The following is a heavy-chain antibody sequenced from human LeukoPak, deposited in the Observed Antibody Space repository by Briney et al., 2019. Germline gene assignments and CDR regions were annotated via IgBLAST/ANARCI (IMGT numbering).Heavy chain of an antibody. D-gene: IGHD3-9*01. CDR2: ISAYNGNT. CDR1: GYTFTSYG. Sequence: ASVKVSCKASGYTFTSYGISWVRQAPGQGLEWMGWISAYNGNTNYAQKLQGRVTMTTDTSTSTAYMELSSLRSEDTAVYYCARDYDILTGYYYLPSYYYGMDVWGQGTTVTVSS. V-gene: IGHV1-18*01. CDR3: ARDYDILTGYYYLPSYYYGMDV. J-gene: IGHJ6*02.